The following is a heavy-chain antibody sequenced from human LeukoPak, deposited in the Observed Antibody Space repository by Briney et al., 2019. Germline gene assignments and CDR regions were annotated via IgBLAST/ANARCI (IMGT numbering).Heavy chain of an antibody. J-gene: IGHJ6*03. CDR3: AKGGGSYPPYYYYYYMDV. Sequence: GSLRLSCAPSGITFSNSALSWVRQAPGKGLEWVSTITKSGDQTYYADSVKGLFTISRDNSKNTLYLQMNSLRAEDTAVYYCAKGGGSYPPYYYYYYMDVWGKGTTVTVSS. CDR1: GITFSNSA. V-gene: IGHV3-23*01. D-gene: IGHD1-26*01. CDR2: ITKSGDQT.